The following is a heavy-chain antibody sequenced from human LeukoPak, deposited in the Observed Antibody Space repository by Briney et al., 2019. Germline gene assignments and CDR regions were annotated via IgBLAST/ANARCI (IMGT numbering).Heavy chain of an antibody. D-gene: IGHD2-2*01. J-gene: IGHJ5*02. V-gene: IGHV1-69*13. CDR1: GYTFTSYA. CDR2: IIPIFGTA. Sequence: AASVKVSCKASGYTFTSYAISWVRQAPGQGLEWMGGIIPIFGTANYAQKFQGRVTITADESTSTAYMELSSLRSEDTAVYYCARLVPAAMGELDPWGQGTLVTVSS. CDR3: ARLVPAAMGELDP.